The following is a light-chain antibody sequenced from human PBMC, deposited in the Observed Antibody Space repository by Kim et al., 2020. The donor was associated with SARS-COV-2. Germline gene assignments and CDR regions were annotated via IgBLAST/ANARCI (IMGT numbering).Light chain of an antibody. J-gene: IGKJ5*01. CDR3: MQGTHWPIT. V-gene: IGKV2-30*02. CDR2: KVS. Sequence: DVVMTQSPLSLPVTLGQSASISCRSGHSLVHSDGDTSSNWFHQRPGQAPRRLIYKVSKRDSGVPDRVSGSGSGAEFTLKISRVEAQDVGVYYCMQGTHWPITFGQGTRLEIK. CDR1: HSLVHSDGDTS.